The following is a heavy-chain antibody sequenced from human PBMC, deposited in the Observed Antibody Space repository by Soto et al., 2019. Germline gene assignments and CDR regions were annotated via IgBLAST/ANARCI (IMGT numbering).Heavy chain of an antibody. CDR1: GGSISSGGYS. Sequence: SETLSLTCAVSGGSISSGGYSWSWIRQPPGKGLEWIGYIYHSGSTYYNPSLKSRVTISVDRSKNQFSLKLSSVTTADTAVYYCARVPGMDVWGQGTTVPVAS. J-gene: IGHJ6*02. V-gene: IGHV4-30-2*01. CDR2: IYHSGST. CDR3: ARVPGMDV.